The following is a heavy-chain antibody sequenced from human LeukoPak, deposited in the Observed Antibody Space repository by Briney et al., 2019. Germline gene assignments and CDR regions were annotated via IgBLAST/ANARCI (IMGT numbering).Heavy chain of an antibody. CDR2: ISSSSSYI. J-gene: IGHJ5*02. Sequence: GGSLRLSCAASGFTFSSYSTNWVRQAPGKGLEWVSSISSSSSYIYYADSVKGRFTISRDNAKNSLYLQMNSLRAEDTAVYYCARGGYSYGSNWFDPWGQGTLVTVSS. CDR1: GFTFSSYS. V-gene: IGHV3-21*01. CDR3: ARGGYSYGSNWFDP. D-gene: IGHD5-18*01.